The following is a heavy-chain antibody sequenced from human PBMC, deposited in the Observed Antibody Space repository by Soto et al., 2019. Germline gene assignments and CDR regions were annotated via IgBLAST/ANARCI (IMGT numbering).Heavy chain of an antibody. CDR1: GGSFSGYY. CDR3: GRSLEYDHMDV. J-gene: IGHJ6*03. V-gene: IGHV4-34*01. Sequence: SETLSLTCAVYGGSFSGYYWSWIRQPPGEGLEWIGEINHSGSTNYNPSLKSRVTISVDTSKNQFSLKLSSVTAADTAVYYCGRSLEYDHMDVWGNGTAVTVSS. CDR2: INHSGST.